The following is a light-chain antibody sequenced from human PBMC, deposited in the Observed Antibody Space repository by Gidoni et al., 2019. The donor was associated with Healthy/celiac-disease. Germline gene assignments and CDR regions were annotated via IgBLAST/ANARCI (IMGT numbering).Light chain of an antibody. CDR1: SSNIGNNY. CDR3: GTWDSSLSAGGV. J-gene: IGLJ3*02. V-gene: IGLV1-51*01. Sequence: QSVLTQPPSVSAAPGQQVTISCSGSSSNIGNNYVSWHQPPPGTATKLLLYDNNKRPSGIPDRFSGSKSGTSATLGITGLQTGDEADYYCGTWDSSLSAGGVFGGGTKLTVL. CDR2: DNN.